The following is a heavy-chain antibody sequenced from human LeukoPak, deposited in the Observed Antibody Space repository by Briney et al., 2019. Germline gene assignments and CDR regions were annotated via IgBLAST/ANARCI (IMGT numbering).Heavy chain of an antibody. J-gene: IGHJ4*02. V-gene: IGHV3-30*18. Sequence: GGSLTLSCAASGFTFSSYCMHWVRQAPGEGLEWVAVISYDGSNQYYADSMKGRFTISRDNPKRPLYLQMNRLRPEYPAEYYWAKDRDYYRSGSYFVYWGQETLVTVS. CDR1: GFTFSSYC. CDR2: ISYDGSNQ. CDR3: AKDRDYYRSGSYFVY. D-gene: IGHD3-10*01.